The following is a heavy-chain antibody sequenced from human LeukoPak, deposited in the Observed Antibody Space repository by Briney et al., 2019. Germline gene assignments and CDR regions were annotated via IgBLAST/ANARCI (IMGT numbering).Heavy chain of an antibody. CDR3: ARGSYYDSSGYYFRYYYYYMDV. Sequence: SVKVSCKASGGTFSSYAISWVRQAPGQGLEWMGGIIPIFGTANYAQKFQGRVTITTDESTSTTYMELSSLRSEDTAVYYCARGSYYDSSGYYFRYYYYYMDVWGKGTTVTVSS. CDR2: IIPIFGTA. V-gene: IGHV1-69*05. D-gene: IGHD3-22*01. J-gene: IGHJ6*03. CDR1: GGTFSSYA.